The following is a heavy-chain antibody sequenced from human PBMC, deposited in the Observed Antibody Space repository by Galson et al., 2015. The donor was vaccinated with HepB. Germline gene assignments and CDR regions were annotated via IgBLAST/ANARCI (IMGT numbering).Heavy chain of an antibody. J-gene: IGHJ6*02. Sequence: SLRLSCAASGFTFSSYSMNWVRQAPGKGLEWVSSISSSSSYIYYADSVKGRFTISRDNSKNALYLQMNSLRAEDTAIYYCAKGTGSSGYNYVTYGMDVWGQGTTVTVSS. D-gene: IGHD3-22*01. CDR3: AKGTGSSGYNYVTYGMDV. CDR2: ISSSSSYI. V-gene: IGHV3-21*04. CDR1: GFTFSSYS.